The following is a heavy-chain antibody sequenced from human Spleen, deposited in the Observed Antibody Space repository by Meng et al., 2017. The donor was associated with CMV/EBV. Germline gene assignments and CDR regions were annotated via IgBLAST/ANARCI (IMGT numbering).Heavy chain of an antibody. J-gene: IGHJ4*02. Sequence: GGSLRLSCAASGFPFNNYWMTWVRQAPGKGLEWVANIKKDGSETYYLDSLRGRFTISRDNAKNSLYLQMNSLRAEDTAVYYCARDFRRGDYGAGYWGQGTLVTVSS. V-gene: IGHV3-7*01. CDR2: IKKDGSET. CDR3: ARDFRRGDYGAGY. D-gene: IGHD4-17*01. CDR1: GFPFNNYW.